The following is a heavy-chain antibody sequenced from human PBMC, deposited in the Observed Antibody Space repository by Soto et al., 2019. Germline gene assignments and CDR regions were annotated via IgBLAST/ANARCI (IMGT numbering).Heavy chain of an antibody. Sequence: GVSVKVSCKASGYTFTSYGISWVRQAPGQGLEWMGWISAYNGNTNYAQKLQGRVTMTTDTSTSTAYMELRSLRSDDTAVYYCARGRLCSGGSCYGLDFDYWGQGTLVTVSS. CDR2: ISAYNGNT. V-gene: IGHV1-18*01. J-gene: IGHJ4*02. D-gene: IGHD2-15*01. CDR1: GYTFTSYG. CDR3: ARGRLCSGGSCYGLDFDY.